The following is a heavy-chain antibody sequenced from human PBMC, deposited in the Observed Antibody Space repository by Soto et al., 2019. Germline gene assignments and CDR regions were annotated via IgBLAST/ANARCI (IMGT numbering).Heavy chain of an antibody. CDR3: ARHPGGTPIYSGSDYYFKC. CDR1: GYTFISYG. V-gene: IGHV1-18*01. D-gene: IGHD1-26*01. Sequence: ASVKVSCKASGYTFISYGISWVRQAPGQGLEWMGWISAHSGNTKYVEKFKDRVTMTIDTSTSTAYMELRSLRSDDTAVYYCARHPGGTPIYSGSDYYFKCWGLGTLVIV. J-gene: IGHJ4*02. CDR2: ISAHSGNT.